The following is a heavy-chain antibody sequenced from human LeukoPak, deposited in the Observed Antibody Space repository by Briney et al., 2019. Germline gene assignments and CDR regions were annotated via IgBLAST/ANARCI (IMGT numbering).Heavy chain of an antibody. Sequence: GGSLRLSCVASGITIGNYAMSWVRQAPGKGLEWVSGISNSGGATFNADSVKGRFTISRDNSKSTLYLQMNSLRAEDTAVYYCAKINRGQVAGHVDFWGQGTLVSVSS. CDR1: GITIGNYA. CDR3: AKINRGQVAGHVDF. J-gene: IGHJ4*02. V-gene: IGHV3-23*01. CDR2: ISNSGGAT. D-gene: IGHD6-19*01.